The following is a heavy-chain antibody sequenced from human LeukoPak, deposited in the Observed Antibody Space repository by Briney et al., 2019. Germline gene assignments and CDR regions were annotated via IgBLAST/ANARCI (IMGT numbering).Heavy chain of an antibody. V-gene: IGHV3-7*01. CDR2: IKQDGNEK. J-gene: IGHJ4*02. Sequence: PGGSLRLSCVASGFTFSDYWMTWVRQAPGTGLEWVANIKQDGNEKYYVDSVKGRFTISRDNAKNSLYLQMNSLRAEDTAVYYCARKSYSSGWYGENFTFDYWGQGTLVTVSS. CDR3: ARKSYSSGWYGENFTFDY. CDR1: GFTFSDYW. D-gene: IGHD6-19*01.